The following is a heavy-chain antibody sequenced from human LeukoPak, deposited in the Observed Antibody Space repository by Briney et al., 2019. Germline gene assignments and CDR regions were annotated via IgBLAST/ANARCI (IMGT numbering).Heavy chain of an antibody. Sequence: ASVKVSCKASGYTFTSYGISWVRQAPGQGLDWMGWISAYNGNTNYAQKLQGRVTMTTDTSTSTAYMELRSLRSDDTAVYYCARDTPVHGGNPRWFDPWGQGTLVTVSS. V-gene: IGHV1-18*01. CDR2: ISAYNGNT. D-gene: IGHD4-23*01. CDR1: GYTFTSYG. CDR3: ARDTPVHGGNPRWFDP. J-gene: IGHJ5*02.